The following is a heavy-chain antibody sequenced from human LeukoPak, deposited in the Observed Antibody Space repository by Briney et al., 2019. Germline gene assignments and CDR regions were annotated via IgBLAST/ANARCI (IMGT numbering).Heavy chain of an antibody. CDR1: GFSFGDYD. V-gene: IGHV3-20*04. Sequence: LTGGSLRLSCAASGFSFGDYDMSWVRQAPGKGLEWVSGINWNGGSTGYADSVKGRFTISRDNAKNSLYLQMSSLRAEDTALYYCAREEGGYFDYWGQGTLVTVSS. CDR3: AREEGGYFDY. CDR2: INWNGGST. D-gene: IGHD3-16*01. J-gene: IGHJ4*02.